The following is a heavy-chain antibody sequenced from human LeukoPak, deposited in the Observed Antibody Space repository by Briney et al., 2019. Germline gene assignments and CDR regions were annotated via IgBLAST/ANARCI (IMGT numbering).Heavy chain of an antibody. D-gene: IGHD5-12*01. J-gene: IGHJ4*02. Sequence: GGSLRLSCAASGFTFSSYSMNWVRQAPGKGLEWVSSISSSSSYIYYADSVKGRFTISRDNAKNSLYLQMNSLRVEDTAVYYCARLRFPEGDYWGQGTLVTVSS. CDR3: ARLRFPEGDY. CDR1: GFTFSSYS. CDR2: ISSSSSYI. V-gene: IGHV3-21*06.